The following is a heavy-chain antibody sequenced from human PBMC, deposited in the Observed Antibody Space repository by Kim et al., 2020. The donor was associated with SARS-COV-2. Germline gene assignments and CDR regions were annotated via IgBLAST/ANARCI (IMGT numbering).Heavy chain of an antibody. J-gene: IGHJ4*02. CDR3: AMVVSNVDDPKY. V-gene: IGHV3-48*01. D-gene: IGHD2-15*01. Sequence: YYADTVKRRFTISRDNAKLSLYLLLNSLRAEDTAVYYCAMVVSNVDDPKYWGQGMQVTVSS.